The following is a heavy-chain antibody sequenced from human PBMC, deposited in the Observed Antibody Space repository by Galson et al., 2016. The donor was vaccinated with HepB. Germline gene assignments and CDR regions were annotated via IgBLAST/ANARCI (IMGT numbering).Heavy chain of an antibody. CDR3: SGGPKGTRP. Sequence: SLRLSCAASEFTVSNNYMTWVRQAPGKGLDWVSLIYSGGDTYYADSVKGRFTISRDNSKNTLYLQMNSLRAEDTAVYYRSGGPKGTRPWGQGTLVTVSS. D-gene: IGHD3-16*01. V-gene: IGHV3-53*01. CDR1: EFTVSNNY. CDR2: IYSGGDT. J-gene: IGHJ5*02.